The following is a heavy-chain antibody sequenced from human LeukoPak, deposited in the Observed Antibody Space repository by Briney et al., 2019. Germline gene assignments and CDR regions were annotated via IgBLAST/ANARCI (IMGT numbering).Heavy chain of an antibody. V-gene: IGHV3-33*08. CDR1: GGSFSGYY. CDR3: ARGCGGSPGCYFIEK. D-gene: IGHD2-21*01. Sequence: LSLTCAVYGGSFSGYYWSWIRQPPGKGLEWVGVIWNDGSDQYYGDSVRGRFTVSRDNLKSTLYLQMDSLRAEDTAGYYCARGCGGSPGCYFIEKGGQGTPVTVSS. CDR2: IWNDGSDQ. J-gene: IGHJ4*02.